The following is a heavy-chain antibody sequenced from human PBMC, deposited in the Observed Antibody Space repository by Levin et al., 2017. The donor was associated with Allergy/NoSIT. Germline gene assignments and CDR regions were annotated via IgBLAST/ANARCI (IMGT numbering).Heavy chain of an antibody. D-gene: IGHD1-26*01. J-gene: IGHJ4*02. CDR2: INQDGSAK. CDR3: PGGHGITWEFDY. CDR1: GFTFSSYW. Sequence: GGSLRLSCAASGFTFSSYWMSWVRQAPGKGQEWVANINQDGSAKYYVDSVKGRFTISRDNAKNALYLQMSSLRAEATAVYYCPGGHGITWEFDYWGLATLVTVSS. V-gene: IGHV3-7*01.